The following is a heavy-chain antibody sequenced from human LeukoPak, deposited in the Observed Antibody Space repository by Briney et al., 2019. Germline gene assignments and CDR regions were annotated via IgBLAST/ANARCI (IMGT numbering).Heavy chain of an antibody. Sequence: TGGSLTLLCAASGLIFSSYEMNGLRQARGKGLEWLSYISGSGDTIYYAESVKGRFTISRDNAKNSLYLQMGSLRAEDTAVYYCVSAYGGLLDYWGQGTLVTVSS. CDR3: VSAYGGLLDY. D-gene: IGHD3-16*01. CDR1: GLIFSSYE. J-gene: IGHJ4*02. V-gene: IGHV3-48*03. CDR2: ISGSGDTI.